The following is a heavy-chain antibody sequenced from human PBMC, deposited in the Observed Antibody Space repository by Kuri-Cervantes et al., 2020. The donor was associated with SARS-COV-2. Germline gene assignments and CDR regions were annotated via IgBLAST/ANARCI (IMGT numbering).Heavy chain of an antibody. CDR3: ARVPITVTHGGGMDV. V-gene: IGHV1-2*02. CDR1: GYTFTTYY. D-gene: IGHD3-10*01. J-gene: IGHJ6*02. Sequence: ASVKVSCKASGYTFTTYYMHWVRQAPGQGLEWMGWINPNSGATDYAQNFQGRITMTRATSISTAFMEFSSLRSDDTAVYYCARVPITVTHGGGMDVWGQGTTVTVSS. CDR2: INPNSGAT.